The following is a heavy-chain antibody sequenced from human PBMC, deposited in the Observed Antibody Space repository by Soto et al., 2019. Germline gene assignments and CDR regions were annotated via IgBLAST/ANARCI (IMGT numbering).Heavy chain of an antibody. CDR2: IYTSGST. J-gene: IGHJ6*02. CDR1: GGSISIYY. D-gene: IGHD5-18*01. CDR3: ARGIGYGYNYYYYYGMDV. V-gene: IGHV4-4*07. Sequence: SETLSLTCTVSGGSISIYYWSWIRHPAGKGLEWIGRIYTSGSTNYNPSLKSRVTMSVDTSKNQFSLKLSSVTAADTAVYYCARGIGYGYNYYYYYGMDVWGQGTTVTVSS.